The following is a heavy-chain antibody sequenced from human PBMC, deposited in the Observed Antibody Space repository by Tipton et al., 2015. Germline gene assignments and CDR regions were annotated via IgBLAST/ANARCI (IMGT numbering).Heavy chain of an antibody. Sequence: TLSLTCTVSGGSVSSGSYYWNWIRQPPGKGLEWIGYTYYSGNTKYNPSLKSRVTISVDTSKNQFFLNLSSVTASDTAVYYCARARGRHGGLFDSWGQGILVTVSS. D-gene: IGHD4-23*01. CDR2: TYYSGNT. J-gene: IGHJ4*02. V-gene: IGHV4-61*01. CDR3: ARARGRHGGLFDS. CDR1: GGSVSSGSYY.